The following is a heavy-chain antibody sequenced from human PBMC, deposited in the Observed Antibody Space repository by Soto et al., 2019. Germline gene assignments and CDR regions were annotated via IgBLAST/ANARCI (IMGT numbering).Heavy chain of an antibody. Sequence: GESLKISCKASGYSFTSYWIGWVRQMPGKGLEWMGMIYPADSDTRYRPPFQGQVTFSADKSLTTAYLQWNSLKTSDTATYYCARRRAWNDAFDFWGLGSLVTVSS. CDR2: IYPADSDT. CDR3: ARRRAWNDAFDF. D-gene: IGHD1-1*01. CDR1: GYSFTSYW. V-gene: IGHV5-51*01. J-gene: IGHJ4*02.